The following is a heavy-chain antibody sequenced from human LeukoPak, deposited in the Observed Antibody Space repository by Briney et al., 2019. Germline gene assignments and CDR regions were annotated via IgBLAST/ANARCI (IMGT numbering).Heavy chain of an antibody. J-gene: IGHJ4*02. D-gene: IGHD5-24*01. CDR2: IYYSGST. Sequence: PSETLSLTCTVSGGSISSSSYYWGWIRQPPGKGLEWIGSIYYSGSTYYNPSLKSRVTISVDTSKNQFSLKLSSVTAADTAAYYCAREVDGYNYSHQNVFDYWGQGTLVTVSS. CDR3: AREVDGYNYSHQNVFDY. V-gene: IGHV4-39*07. CDR1: GGSISSSSYY.